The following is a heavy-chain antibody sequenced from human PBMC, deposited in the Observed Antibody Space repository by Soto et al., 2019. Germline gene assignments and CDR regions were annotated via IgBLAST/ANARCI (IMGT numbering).Heavy chain of an antibody. V-gene: IGHV1-58*01. CDR1: GFTFTSSA. CDR3: AADPDYYGSGSYYLHYYYGMDV. Sequence: SVKVSCKASGFTFTSSAVQWVRQARGQRLEWIGWIVVGSGNTNYAQKFQERVTITRDMSTSTAYMELSSLRSEDTAVYYCAADPDYYGSGSYYLHYYYGMDVWG. D-gene: IGHD3-10*01. J-gene: IGHJ6*02. CDR2: IVVGSGNT.